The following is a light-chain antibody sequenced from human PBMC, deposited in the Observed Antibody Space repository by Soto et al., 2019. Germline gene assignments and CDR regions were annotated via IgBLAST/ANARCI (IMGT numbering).Light chain of an antibody. CDR1: QSISSY. Sequence: DIQMTQSPSSLSASLGDRVTIAFLASQSISSYLNWYQKKTGKAPKLLIYAASSLQSGVPSRLSGSGYGTDLTLTISSMQTEDFATYYCQQTSSNPRTFGHGTKVDIK. CDR2: AAS. J-gene: IGKJ1*01. CDR3: QQTSSNPRT. V-gene: IGKV1-39*01.